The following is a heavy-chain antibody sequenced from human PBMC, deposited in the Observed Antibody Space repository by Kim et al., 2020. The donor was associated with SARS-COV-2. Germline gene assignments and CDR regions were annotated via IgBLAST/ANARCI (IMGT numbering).Heavy chain of an antibody. D-gene: IGHD2-21*02. V-gene: IGHV1-18*04. CDR2: INTDNGNT. Sequence: ASVKVSCKASGYTFSRNGITWVRQAPGQGLEWMGWINTDNGNTDYEQKLQGRLILTTDTSTSTAYMELRGLRSDDTAVYYCARTSPLRMTAFDYWGQGSLVTVSS. CDR1: GYTFSRNG. CDR3: ARTSPLRMTAFDY. J-gene: IGHJ4*02.